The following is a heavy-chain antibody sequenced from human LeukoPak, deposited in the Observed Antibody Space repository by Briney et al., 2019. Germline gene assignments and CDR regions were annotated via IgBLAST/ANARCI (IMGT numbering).Heavy chain of an antibody. CDR3: ARDREGYIPND. CDR2: INSDGSST. CDR1: GFTFSSYW. Sequence: GGSLRLSCAASGFTFSSYWMHWFGKVPGKGRVWFSRINSDGSSTSYADSVKGRFTISRDNAKNTLYLQMNSLRAEDTAVYYCARDREGYIPNDWGQGTLVTVSS. D-gene: IGHD6-13*01. J-gene: IGHJ4*02. V-gene: IGHV3-74*01.